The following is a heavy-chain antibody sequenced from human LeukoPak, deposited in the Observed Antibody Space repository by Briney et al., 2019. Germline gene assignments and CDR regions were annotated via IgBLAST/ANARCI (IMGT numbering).Heavy chain of an antibody. Sequence: PGRSLRLSCAASGFTFDDYAMHWVRQAPGKGLEWVSGISWYSGSIGYADSVKGRFTISRDNAKNSLYLQMNSLRAEDTALYYCAKDMGGYPGEDYFDYWGQGTLVTVSS. D-gene: IGHD5-12*01. J-gene: IGHJ4*02. CDR3: AKDMGGYPGEDYFDY. CDR2: ISWYSGSI. V-gene: IGHV3-9*01. CDR1: GFTFDDYA.